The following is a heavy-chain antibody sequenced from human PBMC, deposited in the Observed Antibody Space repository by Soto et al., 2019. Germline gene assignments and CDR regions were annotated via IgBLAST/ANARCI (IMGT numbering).Heavy chain of an antibody. CDR3: ARGHRITIFGVVIEGYYYYGMDV. D-gene: IGHD3-3*01. CDR2: INHSGST. CDR1: GGCFSGYY. V-gene: IGHV4-34*01. Sequence: SETLSLTCAVYGGCFSGYYWSWIRQPPGKGLEWIGEINHSGSTNYNPSLKSRVTISVDTSKNQFSLKLSSVTAADTAVYYCARGHRITIFGVVIEGYYYYGMDVWGQGTTVT. J-gene: IGHJ6*02.